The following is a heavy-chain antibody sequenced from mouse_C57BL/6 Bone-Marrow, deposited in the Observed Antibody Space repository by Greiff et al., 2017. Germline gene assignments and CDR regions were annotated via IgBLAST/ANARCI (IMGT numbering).Heavy chain of an antibody. CDR3: ARWSGNYGSSQFLFDF. V-gene: IGHV1-64*01. D-gene: IGHD1-1*01. CDR2: IHPNSGST. Sequence: VQLQQPGAELVKPGASVKLSCKASGYTFTSYWMHWVKQRPGQGLEWIGMIHPNSGSTNYNEKFKSKATLSVDKSYSTAYMQLSSLTSADSAVYYCARWSGNYGSSQFLFDFWGQGTTLTVSS. J-gene: IGHJ2*01. CDR1: GYTFTSYW.